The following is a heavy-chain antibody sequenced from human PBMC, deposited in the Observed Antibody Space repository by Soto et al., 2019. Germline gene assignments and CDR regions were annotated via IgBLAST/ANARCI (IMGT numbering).Heavy chain of an antibody. CDR1: GYSFTSYW. D-gene: IGHD3-16*01. J-gene: IGHJ4*02. Sequence: PGESLKISCKGSGYSFTSYWISWVRQMPGKGLEWMGRIDPSDSYTNYSPSFQGQVTVSADESISTAYLQWNTLKASDTAMYYCVRPNFGALTHFDFWGQGTLVTVSS. CDR2: IDPSDSYT. CDR3: VRPNFGALTHFDF. V-gene: IGHV5-10-1*04.